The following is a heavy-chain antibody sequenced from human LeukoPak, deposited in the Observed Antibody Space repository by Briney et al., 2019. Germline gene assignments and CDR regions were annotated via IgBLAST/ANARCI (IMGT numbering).Heavy chain of an antibody. Sequence: GGSLRLSCAASGFTVSSNYMSWVRQAPGKGLEWVSVIYSGGSTYYADSVKGRFTISRDNSKNTLYLQMNSLRAEDTAVYYCARQTSVLLWFGEEGYYYYYMDVWGKGTTVTISS. CDR3: ARQTSVLLWFGEEGYYYYYMDV. CDR2: IYSGGST. D-gene: IGHD3-10*01. CDR1: GFTVSSNY. V-gene: IGHV3-66*04. J-gene: IGHJ6*03.